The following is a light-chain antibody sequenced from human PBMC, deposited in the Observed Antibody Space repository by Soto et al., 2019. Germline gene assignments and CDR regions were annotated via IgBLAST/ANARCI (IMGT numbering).Light chain of an antibody. CDR2: ATS. CDR1: QSLSSN. Sequence: EIVLTQSPATLYVSPGETATLSYRASQSLSSNVAWYQQRPRQAPRLLIYATSSRASDVPARFSGTGSGTEFTLTIASLQSEDFAIYYCQQYNHWPRMLSFGGGTKVELK. J-gene: IGKJ4*01. CDR3: QQYNHWPRMLS. V-gene: IGKV3-15*01.